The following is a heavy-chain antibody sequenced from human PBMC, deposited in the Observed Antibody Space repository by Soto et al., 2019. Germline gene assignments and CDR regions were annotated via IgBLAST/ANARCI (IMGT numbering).Heavy chain of an antibody. CDR3: TFQGEYFKYFARDV. J-gene: IGHJ6*02. V-gene: IGHV3-15*07. CDR1: GFAFTNGW. D-gene: IGHD3-10*01. CDR2: IKSWTYVETP. Sequence: EIQLVESGGGSVKPGGSLRLSCAASGFAFTNGWMNWVRQAPGKGLEWVGRIKSWTYVETPDYAAPVKGRFTTSRDDSKDTSFLQMHTLKTEDTGVYYCTFQGEYFKYFARDVWGQGTTVTVSS.